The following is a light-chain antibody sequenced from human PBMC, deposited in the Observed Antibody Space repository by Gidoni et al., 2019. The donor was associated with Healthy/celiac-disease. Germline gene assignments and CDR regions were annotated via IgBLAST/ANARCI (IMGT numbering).Light chain of an antibody. J-gene: IGKJ2*03. Sequence: EIVLTQSPGTLSLSPGERATLSCRASQSVSSSYLAWYQQKPGQAPRLLIYGACSRATGIPDRFSGSGSGTDFTLTISRLEPEDFAVYYCQQYGKSFGQGTKLEIK. CDR2: GAC. V-gene: IGKV3-20*01. CDR3: QQYGKS. CDR1: QSVSSSY.